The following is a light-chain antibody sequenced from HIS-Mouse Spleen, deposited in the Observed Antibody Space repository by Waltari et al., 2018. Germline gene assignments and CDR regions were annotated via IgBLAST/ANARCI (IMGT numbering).Light chain of an antibody. Sequence: QSVLTQPPSVSAAPGQKVTISCTGRSSNIGNTYVSWYQQLPGPAPKLLIYDNNKRPSGIPDRFSGSKSGTSATLGITGLQTGDEADYYCGTWDSSLSAWVFGGGTKLTVL. J-gene: IGLJ3*02. CDR2: DNN. CDR1: SSNIGNTY. CDR3: GTWDSSLSAWV. V-gene: IGLV1-51*01.